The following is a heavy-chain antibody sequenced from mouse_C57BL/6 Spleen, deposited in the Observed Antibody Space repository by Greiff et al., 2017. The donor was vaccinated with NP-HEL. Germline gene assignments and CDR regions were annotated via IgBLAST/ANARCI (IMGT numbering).Heavy chain of an antibody. V-gene: IGHV14-4*01. CDR2: IDPENGDT. J-gene: IGHJ4*01. CDR3: TPGGLRSYAMDY. Sequence: EVKLQQSGAELVRPGASVKLSCTASGFNIKDDYMHWVKQRPEQGLEWIGWIDPENGDTEYASKFQGKATITADTSSNTAYLQLSSLTSEDTAVYYCTPGGLRSYAMDYWGQGTSVTVSS. D-gene: IGHD2-4*01. CDR1: GFNIKDDY.